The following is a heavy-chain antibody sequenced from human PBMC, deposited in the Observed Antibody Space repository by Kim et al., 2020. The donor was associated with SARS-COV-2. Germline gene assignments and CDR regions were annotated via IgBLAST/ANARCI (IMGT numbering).Heavy chain of an antibody. Sequence: ASVKVSCKASGYTFTSYDINWVRQATGQGLEWMGWMNPNSGNTGYAQKFQGRVTMTRNTSISTAYMELSSLRSEDTAVYYCARVRKLWGYSYGIFFDYWGQGTLVTVSS. CDR1: GYTFTSYD. CDR2: MNPNSGNT. J-gene: IGHJ4*02. CDR3: ARVRKLWGYSYGIFFDY. D-gene: IGHD5-18*01. V-gene: IGHV1-8*01.